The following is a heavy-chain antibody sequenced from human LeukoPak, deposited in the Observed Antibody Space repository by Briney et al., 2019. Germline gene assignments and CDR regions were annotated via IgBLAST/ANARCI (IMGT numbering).Heavy chain of an antibody. D-gene: IGHD2-15*01. Sequence: GGSLRLSCAASGFTFSSYAMNWVRHAPGKGLEWVSYISSSGSTIYYADSVKGRFTISRDNAKNSLYLQINSLRAEDTAVYYCARSPDSRERRFDYWGQGTLVTVSS. CDR3: ARSPDSRERRFDY. CDR1: GFTFSSYA. V-gene: IGHV3-48*03. CDR2: ISSSGSTI. J-gene: IGHJ4*02.